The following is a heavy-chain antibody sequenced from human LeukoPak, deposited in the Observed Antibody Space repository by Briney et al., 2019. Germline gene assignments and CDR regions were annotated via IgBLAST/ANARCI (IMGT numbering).Heavy chain of an antibody. J-gene: IGHJ4*02. CDR1: GGSINNYY. CDR3: ARHKGSGSYYAFDY. D-gene: IGHD1-26*01. CDR2: SSYSGST. V-gene: IGHV4-59*08. Sequence: SETLSLTCTVSGGSINNYYWSWIRQPPGKGLEWIGYSSYSGSTNYNPSLKSRVTISVDTSKNQFSLKLSSVTAADTAVYYCARHKGSGSYYAFDYWGQGTLVTVSS.